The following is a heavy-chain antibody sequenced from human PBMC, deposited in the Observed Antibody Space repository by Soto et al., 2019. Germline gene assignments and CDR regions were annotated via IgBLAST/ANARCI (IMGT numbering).Heavy chain of an antibody. V-gene: IGHV3-9*01. CDR2: ISWNSGRT. D-gene: IGHD2-2*01. Sequence: PGGSLRLSCAASGFTFDDYAMHWVRQAPGKGLEWVSGISWNSGRTGYADSVKGRFTISRDNAKNSLYLQMNSLRAEDTALYFCAKDTCSTTTCYVDYWGQGTLVIVSS. CDR1: GFTFDDYA. CDR3: AKDTCSTTTCYVDY. J-gene: IGHJ4*02.